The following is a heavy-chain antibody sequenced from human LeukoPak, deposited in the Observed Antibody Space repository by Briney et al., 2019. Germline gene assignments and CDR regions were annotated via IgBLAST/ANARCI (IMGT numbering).Heavy chain of an antibody. Sequence: SETLSLSCTVSGVSISSSSNYWGCNRQPPGKGLEWLGSIYFSGRTYSNPSLRSRVTISVDTSKNPFSLKLSSVTAADTAVYYCARSALFYFWSGYYSEETNWFDPWGQGTLVTVSS. V-gene: IGHV4-39*01. D-gene: IGHD3-3*01. CDR2: IYFSGRT. CDR3: ARSALFYFWSGYYSEETNWFDP. CDR1: GVSISSSSNY. J-gene: IGHJ5*02.